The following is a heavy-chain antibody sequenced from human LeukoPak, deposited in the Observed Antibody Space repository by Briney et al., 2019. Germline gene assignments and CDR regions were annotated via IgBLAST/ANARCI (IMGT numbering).Heavy chain of an antibody. J-gene: IGHJ3*02. CDR3: ARATYYDILTGSKDGFDI. CDR1: GYTFTSYY. V-gene: IGHV1-46*01. Sequence: ASVKVSCKASGYTFTSYYMHWVRQAPGQGLEWMGIINPSGGNTSYAQKFQGRVTMTRDTSTSTVYMELSSLRSEDTAVYYCARATYYDILTGSKDGFDIWGQGRMVTVSS. D-gene: IGHD3-9*01. CDR2: INPSGGNT.